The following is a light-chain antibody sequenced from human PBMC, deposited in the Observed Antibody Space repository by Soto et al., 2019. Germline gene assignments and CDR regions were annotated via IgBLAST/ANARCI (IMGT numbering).Light chain of an antibody. CDR1: SSDVGGYNY. Sequence: QSVLTHPASVSGSPGQSITISCTGTSSDVGGYNYVSWYQQHPGKAPKLMIYDVSNRPSGVSNRFSGSKSGNTASLTISGLQAEDEADYYCSSYTSSSTPYVFGTGXKVTVL. V-gene: IGLV2-14*01. CDR3: SSYTSSSTPYV. CDR2: DVS. J-gene: IGLJ1*01.